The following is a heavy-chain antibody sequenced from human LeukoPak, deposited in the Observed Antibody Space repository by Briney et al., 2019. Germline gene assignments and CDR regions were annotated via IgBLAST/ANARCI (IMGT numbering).Heavy chain of an antibody. CDR1: GFTFSSFE. D-gene: IGHD3-22*01. V-gene: IGHV3-48*03. Sequence: PGGSLRLSCAASGFTFSSFEMNWVRQAPGKGLVWVLYISSSGTTIYYAVYVKGRFTISRDNAKTSLYLQMNRLRAEDTAVYYCARDFGYYYDSRPQDPYSWGQGTLVTVSS. J-gene: IGHJ4*02. CDR3: ARDFGYYYDSRPQDPYS. CDR2: ISSSGTTI.